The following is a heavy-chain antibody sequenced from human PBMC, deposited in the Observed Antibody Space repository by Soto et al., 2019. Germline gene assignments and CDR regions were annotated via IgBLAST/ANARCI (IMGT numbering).Heavy chain of an antibody. CDR3: ARDPGGALTFDY. D-gene: IGHD1-1*01. CDR1: GGTFSGYA. CDR2: IIPIFGTA. V-gene: IGHV1-69*13. J-gene: IGHJ4*02. Sequence: ASVKVSCKASGGTFSGYAISWVRQAPGQGVEWMGGIIPIFGTANYAQKFQGRVTITADESTSTAYMELSSLRSEDTAVYYCARDPGGALTFDYWGKGTLVTVSS.